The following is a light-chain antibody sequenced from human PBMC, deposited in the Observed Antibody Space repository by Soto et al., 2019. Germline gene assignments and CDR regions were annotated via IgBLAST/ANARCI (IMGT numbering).Light chain of an antibody. J-gene: IGLJ1*01. CDR3: SSYTGSVTNV. V-gene: IGLV2-14*01. CDR2: EVT. CDR1: SSDVGGYNY. Sequence: QSALTQPASVSGSPGQSITISCTGTSSDVGGYNYVSWYQQHPGKAPKLLIYEVTNRPSGVSSRFSGSKSGNTASLTISGLQAEDEADYYCSSYTGSVTNVFGTGTKVTVL.